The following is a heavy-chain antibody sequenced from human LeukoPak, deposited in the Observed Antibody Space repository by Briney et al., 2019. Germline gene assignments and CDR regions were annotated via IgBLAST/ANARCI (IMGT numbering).Heavy chain of an antibody. D-gene: IGHD3-10*01. V-gene: IGHV4-39*01. CDR3: ARHLDYYGSGTYEF. Sequence: PSETLSLTCTVSGGSISSSDRYWGWIRQPPAKGLEWIGSIFYNGNTYYSPSLTSRVTISLDTSRNQFSLHLSSVTAADTAAYYCARHLDYYGSGTYEFWGQGTLVTVSS. CDR1: GGSISSSDRY. J-gene: IGHJ4*02. CDR2: IFYNGNT.